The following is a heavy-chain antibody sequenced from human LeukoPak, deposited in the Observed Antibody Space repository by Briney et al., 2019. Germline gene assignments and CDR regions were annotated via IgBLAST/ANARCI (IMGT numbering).Heavy chain of an antibody. V-gene: IGHV1-2*02. CDR1: GFPFSTYG. Sequence: PGTSLRLSCAASGFPFSTYGMHWVRQAPGQGLEWMGWINPNSGGTNYAQKFQGRVTMTRDTSISTAYMELSRLRSDDTAVYYCARDLAGGWPGQVYNYYYYYGMDVWGQGTTVTVSS. D-gene: IGHD6-19*01. CDR3: ARDLAGGWPGQVYNYYYYYGMDV. CDR2: INPNSGGT. J-gene: IGHJ6*02.